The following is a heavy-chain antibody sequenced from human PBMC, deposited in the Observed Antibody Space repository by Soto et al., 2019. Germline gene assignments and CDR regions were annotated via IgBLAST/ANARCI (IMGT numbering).Heavy chain of an antibody. CDR2: INPSGGST. J-gene: IGHJ4*02. CDR1: GYIFTNHY. V-gene: IGHV1-46*01. Sequence: QVQLVQSGAEVKKPGASVKVSCKASGYIFTNHYIHWVRQAPGQGLEWMGIINPSGGSTNYLQKFQDRITLTRDTSTSTVYMELSSLRSEDTAVYFCARADYYDSIGFYYDCWGQGSLVTVSS. CDR3: ARADYYDSIGFYYDC. D-gene: IGHD3-22*01.